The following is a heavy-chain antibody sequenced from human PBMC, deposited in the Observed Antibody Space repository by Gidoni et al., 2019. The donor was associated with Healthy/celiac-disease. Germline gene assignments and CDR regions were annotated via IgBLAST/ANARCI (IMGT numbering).Heavy chain of an antibody. CDR1: GGSIGSRNV. V-gene: IGHV4-4*02. D-gene: IGHD3-16*02. CDR3: ARVFYVWGSYRYDAFDI. CDR2: IDHSGGT. Sequence: VQLQDSGPGLVKPSGTLSLTRAVSGGSIGSRNVWSWVRQPPGKGLDWIGEIDHSGGTNYNPSLKSRVTISVDKSKNPFSLKLSSVTAADTAVYYCARVFYVWGSYRYDAFDIWGQGTMVTVSS. J-gene: IGHJ3*02.